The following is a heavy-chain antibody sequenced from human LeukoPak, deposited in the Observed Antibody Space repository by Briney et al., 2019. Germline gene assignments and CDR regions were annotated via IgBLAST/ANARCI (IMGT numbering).Heavy chain of an antibody. Sequence: GASVKVSCSASGYTFTIYAISRVRQAPGQGLEWMGWISAYNGNTNYAQKLQGRVTMTTDTSTSTAYMELRSLRSDDTAVYYCARGAWIQGPHEYWGQGTLVTVSS. CDR3: ARGAWIQGPHEY. V-gene: IGHV1-18*01. J-gene: IGHJ4*02. CDR2: ISAYNGNT. CDR1: GYTFTIYA. D-gene: IGHD5-18*01.